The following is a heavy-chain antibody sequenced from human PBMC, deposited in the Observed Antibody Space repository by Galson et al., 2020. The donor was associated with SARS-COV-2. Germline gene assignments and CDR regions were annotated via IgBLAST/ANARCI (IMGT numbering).Heavy chain of an antibody. V-gene: IGHV3-30*18. Sequence: GGSLRLSCAASGFTFSSYGMHWVRQAPGKGLEWVAVISYDGSNKYYSDSVKGRFTIPRTNSKNTLYLQMNSLRAEDTAVYYCAKDRADYDILTGYLQQYYYYYYGMDVWGQGTTVTVSS. CDR1: GFTFSSYG. D-gene: IGHD3-9*01. CDR3: AKDRADYDILTGYLQQYYYYYYGMDV. J-gene: IGHJ6*02. CDR2: ISYDGSNK.